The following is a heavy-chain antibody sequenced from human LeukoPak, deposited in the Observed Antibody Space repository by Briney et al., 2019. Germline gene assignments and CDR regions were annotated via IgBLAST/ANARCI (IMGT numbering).Heavy chain of an antibody. D-gene: IGHD1-26*01. V-gene: IGHV3-15*01. Sequence: GGSLRLSCAASGFXFSNAWISWVRQAPGKGLEWVGRIKSKTDGGTTDYAAPVKGRFTISRDDSKNTLYLQMNSLKTEDTAVYYCTTALTFGSYYFDYWGQGTLVTVSS. J-gene: IGHJ4*02. CDR1: GFXFSNAW. CDR2: IKSKTDGGTT. CDR3: TTALTFGSYYFDY.